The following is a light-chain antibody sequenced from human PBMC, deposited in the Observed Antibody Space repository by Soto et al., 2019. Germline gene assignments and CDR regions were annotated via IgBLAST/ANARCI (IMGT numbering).Light chain of an antibody. CDR2: GTS. J-gene: IGKJ4*01. V-gene: IGKV1-5*02. CDR3: LQDYNYPLT. Sequence: DIQMSQSPSTLSASVGDRVIIICRASQSISSWLAWYQQKPGKAPKFLIYGTSSLQSGVPSRFSGSGSGTDFTLTISSLQPEDFATYYCLQDYNYPLTFGGGTKVDIK. CDR1: QSISSW.